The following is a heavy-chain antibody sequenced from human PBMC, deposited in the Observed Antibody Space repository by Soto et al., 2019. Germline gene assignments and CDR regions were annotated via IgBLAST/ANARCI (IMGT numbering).Heavy chain of an antibody. D-gene: IGHD6-19*01. Sequence: QVQLVESGGGVVQPGRSLRLSCAASGFSFSSCAMHWVRQAPGKGLEWVAVVSDDGSNKYYADSVKGRVTISRDNSINTVYLQMNSLRAEDTAVYYCARVSIALAGIAYYFDYWGQGTLVTVSS. CDR3: ARVSIALAGIAYYFDY. J-gene: IGHJ4*02. V-gene: IGHV3-30-3*01. CDR2: VSDDGSNK. CDR1: GFSFSSCA.